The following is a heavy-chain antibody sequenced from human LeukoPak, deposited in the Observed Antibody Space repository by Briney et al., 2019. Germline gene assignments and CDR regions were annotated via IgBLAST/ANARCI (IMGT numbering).Heavy chain of an antibody. CDR2: IYWDDDK. Sequence: GPTLVNPTQTLTLTCTFSGFSFTTSQMGVGWIRQPPGKALEWLGVIYWDDDKRYSPSLRNRLAITKDTSKNQVVLTMTNMDPADTATYCAHRLSGFMSGWDNCYFDNWAPGILVTVSS. CDR1: GFSFTTSQMG. CDR3: AHRLSGFMSGWDNCYFDN. V-gene: IGHV2-5*02. J-gene: IGHJ4*03. D-gene: IGHD6-19*01.